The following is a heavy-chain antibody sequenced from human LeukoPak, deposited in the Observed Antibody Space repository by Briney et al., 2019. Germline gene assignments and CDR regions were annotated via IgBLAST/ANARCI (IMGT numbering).Heavy chain of an antibody. Sequence: SETLSLTCTVSGGSISSYYWSWIRQPPGKGLEWIGHIYYSGSTNYNPSLKSRVTISVDTSKNQFSLKLSSVTAADTAVYYCARAASGSYYYYYYYMDVWGKGTTVTVSS. CDR3: ARAASGSYYYYYYYMDV. CDR1: GGSISSYY. J-gene: IGHJ6*03. D-gene: IGHD1-26*01. V-gene: IGHV4-59*01. CDR2: IYYSGST.